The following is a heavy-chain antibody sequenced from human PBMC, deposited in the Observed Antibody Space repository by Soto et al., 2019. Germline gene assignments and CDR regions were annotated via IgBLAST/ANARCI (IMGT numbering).Heavy chain of an antibody. V-gene: IGHV1-69*06. CDR1: GGTFSSYA. Sequence: QVPLVQSGAEVKKPGSSVKVSCKASGGTFSSYAISWVRQAPGQGLEWMGGIIPIFGTANYAQKFQGRVTITADKSTSTAYMELSSLRSEDTAVYYCARDKGSEANPFWYYYYGMDVWGQGTTVTVSS. CDR3: ARDKGSEANPFWYYYYGMDV. J-gene: IGHJ6*02. D-gene: IGHD3-3*01. CDR2: IIPIFGTA.